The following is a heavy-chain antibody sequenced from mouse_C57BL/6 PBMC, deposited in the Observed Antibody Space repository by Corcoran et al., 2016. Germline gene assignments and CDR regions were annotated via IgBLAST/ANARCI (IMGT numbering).Heavy chain of an antibody. CDR1: GYTFSSYW. V-gene: IGHV1-80*01. CDR3: ARWVREYYFDY. J-gene: IGHJ2*01. Sequence: QVQLQQSGAELVKPGASVKISCKASGYTFSSYWMNWVKQRPGKGLEWIGQIYPGDGDTNYNGKFKGKATLTADKSSSTAYMQLSSLTSEDSAVYFCARWVREYYFDYWGQGTTLTVSS. CDR2: IYPGDGDT. D-gene: IGHD1-1*01.